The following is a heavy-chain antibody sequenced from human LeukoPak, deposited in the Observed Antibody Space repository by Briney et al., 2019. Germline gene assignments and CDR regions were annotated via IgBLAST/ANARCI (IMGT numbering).Heavy chain of an antibody. CDR1: GFTFSSYR. CDR2: IKEDATES. V-gene: IGHV3-7*01. Sequence: GGSLRLSCAASGFTFSSYRMTWIRQAPGKGLEWVAHIKEDATESRSVDSVKGRFTISRDNTKNSLFLQLNSLGAEDTAVYYCVRDRGWYHFDLWGQGTLVTVSS. J-gene: IGHJ4*02. D-gene: IGHD3-10*01. CDR3: VRDRGWYHFDL.